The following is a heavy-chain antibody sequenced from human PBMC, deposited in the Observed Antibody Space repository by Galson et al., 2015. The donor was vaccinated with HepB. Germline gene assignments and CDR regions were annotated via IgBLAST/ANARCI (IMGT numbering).Heavy chain of an antibody. CDR3: AKDPSYYGGNPQYD. CDR2: ISGSGGST. D-gene: IGHD4-23*01. Sequence: SLRLSCATSGFTFSSYAMSWVRQAPGKGLEWVSAISGSGGSTYYADSVKGRFTISRDNSKNTLYLQMNSLRAEDTAVYYCAKDPSYYGGNPQYDWGQGTLVTVSS. CDR1: GFTFSSYA. V-gene: IGHV3-23*01. J-gene: IGHJ4*02.